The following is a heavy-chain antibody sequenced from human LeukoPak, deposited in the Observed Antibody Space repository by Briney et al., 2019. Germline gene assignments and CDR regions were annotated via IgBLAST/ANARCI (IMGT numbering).Heavy chain of an antibody. CDR1: GYTFTGYY. CDR2: INPNSGGT. Sequence: ASVKVSCKASGYTFTGYYMHWVRQAPGQGLEWMGWINPNSGGTNYAQKFQGRVTMTRDTSISTAYMELSRLRSDDTAVYYCARGTGKKYYDILTGYDPHYYYYYYMDVWGKGTTVTISS. J-gene: IGHJ6*03. V-gene: IGHV1-2*02. CDR3: ARGTGKKYYDILTGYDPHYYYYYYMDV. D-gene: IGHD3-9*01.